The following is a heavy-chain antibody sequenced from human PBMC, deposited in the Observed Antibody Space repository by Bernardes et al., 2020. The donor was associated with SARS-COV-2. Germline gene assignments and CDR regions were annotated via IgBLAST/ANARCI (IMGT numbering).Heavy chain of an antibody. V-gene: IGHV4-59*11. J-gene: IGHJ4*02. CDR3: ARAGGYSSSPPLDY. D-gene: IGHD6-13*01. Sequence: SETLSLTCTVSSDSNSGHYWSWIRQAPGKGLEWIGYIYYTGSTHYNPSLRGRVSISEDTSKKQFSLTLTSVTTADTAVYFCARAGGYSSSPPLDYWGQGTLVTVSS. CDR2: IYYTGST. CDR1: SDSNSGHY.